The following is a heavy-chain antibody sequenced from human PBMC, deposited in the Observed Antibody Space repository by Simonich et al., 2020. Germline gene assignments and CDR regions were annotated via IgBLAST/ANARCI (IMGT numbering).Heavy chain of an antibody. CDR3: TTDLRVRGYSYGYDY. Sequence: EVQLVESGGGLVKPGGSLRLSCAASGFTFGNAWMSWARQAPGKGLGWVGRIKSKTDGGTTDYAAPVKGRFTISRDEAKNTLYLQMNSLKTEDTAVYYCTTDLRVRGYSYGYDYWGQGTLVTVSS. J-gene: IGHJ4*02. V-gene: IGHV3-15*01. D-gene: IGHD5-18*01. CDR1: GFTFGNAW. CDR2: IKSKTDGGTT.